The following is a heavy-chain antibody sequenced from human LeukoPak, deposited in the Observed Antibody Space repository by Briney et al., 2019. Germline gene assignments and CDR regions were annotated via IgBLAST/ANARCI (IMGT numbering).Heavy chain of an antibody. V-gene: IGHV3-21*04. J-gene: IGHJ4*02. CDR3: AKSGYNRFDY. D-gene: IGHD5-24*01. Sequence: PGGSLRLSCAASGFSFISYSMNWVRQAPGKGLEWVSSISSSSDYIYYADSVKGRITISRDNAKNSLYLQMNSLRAEDTAVYYCAKSGYNRFDYWGQGTLVAVSS. CDR2: ISSSSDYI. CDR1: GFSFISYS.